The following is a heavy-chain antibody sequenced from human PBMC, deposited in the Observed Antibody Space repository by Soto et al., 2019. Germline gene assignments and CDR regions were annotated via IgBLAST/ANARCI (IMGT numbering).Heavy chain of an antibody. D-gene: IGHD1-7*01. CDR1: GFTFSSYD. J-gene: IGHJ4*02. CDR2: ISSNGGTT. V-gene: IGHV3-64*01. Sequence: EVQLAESWGGMVQPGGSLRLSCVASGFTFSSYDMHWVRQAPGKGLEYVSSISSNGGTTYYGNSVKGRFTISRDNSKNTLYLQMGSLEAEDMAVYYCVRRVSGNYDYWGQGTLVTVSS. CDR3: VRRVSGNYDY.